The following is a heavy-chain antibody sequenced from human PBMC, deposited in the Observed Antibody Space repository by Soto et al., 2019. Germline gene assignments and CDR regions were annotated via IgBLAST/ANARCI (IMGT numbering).Heavy chain of an antibody. CDR2: ISYDGSNK. CDR1: GFTFSRYG. D-gene: IGHD2-2*02. CDR3: AKDLGYTLDY. V-gene: IGHV3-30*18. J-gene: IGHJ4*02. Sequence: PGGSLRLSCAASGFTFSRYGMHWVRQAPGKGLEWVAVISYDGSNKYYADSVKGRFTISRDNSKNTLYLQMNSLRAEDTAVYYCAKDLGYTLDYWGQGTLVTVSS.